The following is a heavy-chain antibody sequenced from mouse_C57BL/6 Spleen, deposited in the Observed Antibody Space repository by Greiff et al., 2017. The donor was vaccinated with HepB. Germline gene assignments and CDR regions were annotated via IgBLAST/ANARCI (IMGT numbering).Heavy chain of an antibody. Sequence: VKLMESGPGLVAPSQSLSITCTVSGFSLTSYGVHWVRQPPGKGLEWLVVIWSDGSTTYNSALKSRLSISKDNSKSQVFLKMNSLQTDDTAMYYCARHGYYGSSYDYYAMDYWGQGTSVTVSS. J-gene: IGHJ4*01. CDR1: GFSLTSYG. CDR2: IWSDGST. CDR3: ARHGYYGSSYDYYAMDY. D-gene: IGHD1-1*01. V-gene: IGHV2-6-1*01.